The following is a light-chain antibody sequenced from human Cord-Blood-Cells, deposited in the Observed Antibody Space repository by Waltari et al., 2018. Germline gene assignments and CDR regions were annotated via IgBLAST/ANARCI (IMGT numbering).Light chain of an antibody. J-gene: IGLJ1*01. CDR2: DAS. CDR3: CSYAGSYTYV. CDR1: SSDVGGYTS. Sequence: QPALTHPRSVSGSPGPSVTISCTGTSSDVGGYTSVSWYQQHPGKAPKLMIYDASKRPSGVPERFSGSKSGNPASLTISGLQAEDEADYYCCSYAGSYTYVFGTGTKVTVL. V-gene: IGLV2-11*01.